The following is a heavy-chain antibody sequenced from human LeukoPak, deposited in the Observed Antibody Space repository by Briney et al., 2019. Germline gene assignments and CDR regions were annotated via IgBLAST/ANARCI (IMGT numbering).Heavy chain of an antibody. Sequence: SVKVSCKASGGTFSSYAISWVRQAPGQGLEWMGGIIPIFGTANYAQKFQGRVTITADESTSTAYMELSSLRSEDTAVYYCAKHLYSSSWAYYYYGMDVWGQGTTVTVSS. CDR3: AKHLYSSSWAYYYYGMDV. J-gene: IGHJ6*02. CDR1: GGTFSSYA. CDR2: IIPIFGTA. D-gene: IGHD6-13*01. V-gene: IGHV1-69*13.